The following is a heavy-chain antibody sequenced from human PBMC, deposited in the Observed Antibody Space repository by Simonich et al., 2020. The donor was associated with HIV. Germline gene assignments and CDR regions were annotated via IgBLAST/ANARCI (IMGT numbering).Heavy chain of an antibody. V-gene: IGHV4-34*01. CDR2: NNHSEST. CDR1: GGSFSGYY. D-gene: IGHD2-2*01. J-gene: IGHJ4*02. Sequence: QVQLQQWGAGLLKPSETLSLTCAVYGGSFSGYYWSWIRLPPGKGLEWIGENNHSESTNYNPSLKSRVTIAVDTSKNQFSLKLSSVTAADTAVYYCARGFYQRLYYFDYWGQGTLVTVSS. CDR3: ARGFYQRLYYFDY.